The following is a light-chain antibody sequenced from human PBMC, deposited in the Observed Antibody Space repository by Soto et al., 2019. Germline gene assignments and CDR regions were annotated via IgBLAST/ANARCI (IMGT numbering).Light chain of an antibody. J-gene: IGKJ2*01. CDR1: QSVGSY. V-gene: IGKV3-11*01. CDR2: DAS. CDR3: QQRSNWPRGT. Sequence: EIVLTHSPATLSLSPGERATLSCRASQSVGSYLGWYQHKPGQAPRLLIYDASNRAPGIPARFSGSGSGTDFTLTISSLEPEDFAVYYCQQRSNWPRGTFGQGTKLEIK.